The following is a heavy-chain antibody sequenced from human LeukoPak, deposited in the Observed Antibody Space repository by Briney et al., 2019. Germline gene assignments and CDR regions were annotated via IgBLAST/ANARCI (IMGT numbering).Heavy chain of an antibody. V-gene: IGHV4-39*01. CDR1: GGSISTSAYY. Sequence: SETLSLTCIVSGGSISTSAYYWGWIRQPPGEGLQWIGSIYYSGNTYYNSSLKSRVTISVDTSKNQFSLKLSSVTAADTAVYYCARRDITIFGVVIISGASSFDYWGQGTLVTVSS. J-gene: IGHJ4*02. CDR2: IYYSGNT. CDR3: ARRDITIFGVVIISGASSFDY. D-gene: IGHD3-3*01.